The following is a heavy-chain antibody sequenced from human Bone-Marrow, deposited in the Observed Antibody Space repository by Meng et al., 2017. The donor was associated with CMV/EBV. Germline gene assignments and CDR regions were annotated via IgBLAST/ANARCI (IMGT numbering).Heavy chain of an antibody. D-gene: IGHD3-3*01. CDR2: ISGSGGST. Sequence: GESLKISCAASGFTFSSYAMSWVRQAPGKGLEWVSAISGSGGSTYYADSVKGRFTISRDNSKNPLYLQMNSLRAEDKAVYYCANTIFGVVIPPPPFDYWGQGTLVTVSS. CDR3: ANTIFGVVIPPPPFDY. V-gene: IGHV3-23*01. CDR1: GFTFSSYA. J-gene: IGHJ4*02.